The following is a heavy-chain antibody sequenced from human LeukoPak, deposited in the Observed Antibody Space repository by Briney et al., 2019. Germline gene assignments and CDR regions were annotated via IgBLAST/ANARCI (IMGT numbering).Heavy chain of an antibody. Sequence: SETLSLTCTVSGGSISSYYWSWIRQPAGKGLEWIGRIYTSGNTNYNPSLKSRVTMSVDTSKNQFSLKLNSVTAADTAVYYCARDSTTWHGGLFDYWGQGNLVTVSS. CDR2: IYTSGNT. J-gene: IGHJ4*02. CDR1: GGSISSYY. V-gene: IGHV4-4*07. CDR3: ARDSTTWHGGLFDY. D-gene: IGHD6-13*01.